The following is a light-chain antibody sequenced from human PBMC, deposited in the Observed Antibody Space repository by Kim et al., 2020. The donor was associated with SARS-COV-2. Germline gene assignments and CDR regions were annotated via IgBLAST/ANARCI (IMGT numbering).Light chain of an antibody. CDR3: QQLNVFPLT. V-gene: IGKV1-9*01. Sequence: VSVGDRVTITCRASQGISNSLAWYQQQPGRAPNLLIYGASNLQSGVPSRFSGSGSGTEFTLTISSLQPEDFATYYCQQLNVFPLTFGGGTKVEIK. J-gene: IGKJ4*01. CDR2: GAS. CDR1: QGISNS.